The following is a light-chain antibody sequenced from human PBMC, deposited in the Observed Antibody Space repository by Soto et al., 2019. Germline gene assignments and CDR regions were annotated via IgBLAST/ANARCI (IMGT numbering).Light chain of an antibody. CDR2: DVS. CDR1: HTVANF. CDR3: QQRSNWPPT. J-gene: IGKJ4*01. Sequence: DTVLIQSPATLSLSPGDRATLSCRASHTVANFLAWYQKKAGQAPRLLIYDVSNRATGIPARFSGSGSGTDFPLTISSLEPDDFAVYYCQQRSNWPPTFGGGTNVEIK. V-gene: IGKV3-11*01.